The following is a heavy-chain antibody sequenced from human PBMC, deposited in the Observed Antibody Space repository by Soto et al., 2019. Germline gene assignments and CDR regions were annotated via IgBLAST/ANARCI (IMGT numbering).Heavy chain of an antibody. CDR2: INHSGST. D-gene: IGHD3-3*01. CDR3: ARGGGNYDFWSGYYVRFDP. J-gene: IGHJ5*02. V-gene: IGHV4-34*01. CDR1: GGSFSGYY. Sequence: QVQLQQWGAGLLKPSETLSLTCAVYGGSFSGYYWSWIRQPPGKGLEWIGEINHSGSTNYNSSLKSRVTISVDTSKNHFSLKPSSVTAADTAVYYCARGGGNYDFWSGYYVRFDPWGQGTLVTVSS.